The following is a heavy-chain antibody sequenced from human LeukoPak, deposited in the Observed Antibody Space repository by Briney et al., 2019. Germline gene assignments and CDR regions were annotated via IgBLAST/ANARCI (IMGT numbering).Heavy chain of an antibody. CDR1: GDSVNSDGYY. V-gene: IGHV4-31*03. CDR2: ISNTGST. CDR3: ARDRSGWYVGVGYFDY. J-gene: IGHJ4*02. D-gene: IGHD6-19*01. Sequence: SQTLSLTCHVSGDSVNSDGYYWSWIRQHPGKGLEWIGFISNTGSTSFNPSLKSRVSISVDTSKNQFSLWLTSVTAADTAVYYCARDRSGWYVGVGYFDYWGQGTLVTVSS.